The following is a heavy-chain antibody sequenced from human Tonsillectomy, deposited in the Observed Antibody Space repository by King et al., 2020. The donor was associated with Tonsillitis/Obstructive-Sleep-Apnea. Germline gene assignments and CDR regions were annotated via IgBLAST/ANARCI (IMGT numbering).Heavy chain of an antibody. Sequence: QLQESGPGLVKPSETLSLTCTVSGGSISSYFWSWIRPPPGKGLEWIGCLYYTGSANFNPSLKSRVTISVGTSKNQFSLKLCSVTTADTAVYSCAGLGGSGRWSDFDYWGQGTLVSASS. CDR3: AGLGGSGRWSDFDY. D-gene: IGHD6-13*01. CDR2: LYYTGSA. J-gene: IGHJ4*02. CDR1: GGSISSYF. V-gene: IGHV4-59*01.